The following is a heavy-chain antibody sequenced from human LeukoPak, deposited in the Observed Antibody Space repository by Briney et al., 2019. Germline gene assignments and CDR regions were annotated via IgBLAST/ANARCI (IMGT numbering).Heavy chain of an antibody. D-gene: IGHD1-1*01. CDR1: GYTFTGYY. V-gene: IGHV1-2*02. J-gene: IGHJ4*02. CDR2: INPNSGGT. CDR3: AAIATTTHFDY. Sequence: ASVKVSCKVSGYTFTGYYMHWVRQTPGQGLEWMGWINPNSGGTNYAQKFQGRVTMTRDTSISTAYMELSRLRSDDTAVYYCAAIATTTHFDYWGQGTLVTVSS.